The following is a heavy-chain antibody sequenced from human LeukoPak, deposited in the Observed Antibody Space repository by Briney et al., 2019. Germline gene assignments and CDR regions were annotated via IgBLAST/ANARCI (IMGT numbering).Heavy chain of an antibody. CDR2: IKPDGSER. D-gene: IGHD6-13*01. V-gene: IGHV3-7*03. J-gene: IGHJ4*02. Sequence: GGSLRLSCAASGFTFSSYAMSWVRQAPGKGLGWVANIKPDGSERYYVDSVKGRFTISRDNTKNSLYLQMNSLRADDTAVYYCARDNSSSWYPYFDYWGQGTLVTVSS. CDR3: ARDNSSSWYPYFDY. CDR1: GFTFSSYA.